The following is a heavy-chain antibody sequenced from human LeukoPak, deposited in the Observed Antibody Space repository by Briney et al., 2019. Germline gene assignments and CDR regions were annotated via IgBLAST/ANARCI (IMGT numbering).Heavy chain of an antibody. CDR1: GGTFSSYA. CDR3: ASPEYYYDSSGYNFDY. D-gene: IGHD3-22*01. V-gene: IGHV1-69*13. CDR2: IIPIFGTA. J-gene: IGHJ4*02. Sequence: GASVKVSCKASGGTFSSYAISWVRQAPGQGLEWMGGIIPIFGTANYAQKFQGRVTITADESTSTAYMELSSLRSEDTAVYYCASPEYYYDSSGYNFDYWGQGTLVTVSS.